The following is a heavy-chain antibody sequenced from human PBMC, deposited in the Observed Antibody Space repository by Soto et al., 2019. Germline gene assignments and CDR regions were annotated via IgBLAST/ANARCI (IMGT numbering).Heavy chain of an antibody. D-gene: IGHD2-8*02. CDR3: ARFYGGVDFDY. J-gene: IGHJ4*02. Sequence: SETLSLTCAVYGGSFSGYYWSWIRQPPGKGLEWIGEINHSGSTNYNPSLKSRVTISVDTSKNQFSLKLSSVTAADTAVYYCARFYGGVDFDYWGQGTLVTVSS. V-gene: IGHV4-34*01. CDR1: GGSFSGYY. CDR2: INHSGST.